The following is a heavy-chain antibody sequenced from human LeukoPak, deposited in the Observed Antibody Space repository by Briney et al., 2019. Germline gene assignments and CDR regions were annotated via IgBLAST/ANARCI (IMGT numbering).Heavy chain of an antibody. J-gene: IGHJ1*01. CDR2: IYHSGST. D-gene: IGHD3-10*01. CDR3: AREVSRITMVRILFAEYFQH. Sequence: SGTLFLTCAVSGGSISSSNWWSWVRQPPGKGLERIGEIYHSGSTNYNPSLKSRVTISVDKSKNQFSLKLSSVTAADTAVYYCAREVSRITMVRILFAEYFQHWGQGTLVTVSS. V-gene: IGHV4-4*02. CDR1: GGSISSSNW.